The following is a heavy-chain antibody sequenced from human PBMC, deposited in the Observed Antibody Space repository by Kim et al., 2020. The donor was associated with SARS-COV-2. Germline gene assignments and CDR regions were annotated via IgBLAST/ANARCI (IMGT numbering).Heavy chain of an antibody. J-gene: IGHJ6*02. CDR1: GFTFDDYA. CDR3: AKALRFLELMDV. Sequence: GGSLRLSCAASGFTFDDYAMHWVRQAPGKGLEWVSGISWNSGSIGYADSVKGRFTISRDNAKNSLYLQMNSLRAEDTALYYCAKALRFLELMDVWGQGTT. CDR2: ISWNSGSI. D-gene: IGHD3-3*01. V-gene: IGHV3-9*01.